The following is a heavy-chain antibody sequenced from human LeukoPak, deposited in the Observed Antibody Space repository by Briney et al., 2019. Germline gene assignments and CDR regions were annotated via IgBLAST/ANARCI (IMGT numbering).Heavy chain of an antibody. CDR3: ATGRYRSNEYSFDY. CDR2: ISAYNGNT. Sequence: ASVKVSCKASGYTFTSYGISWVRQAPGQGLEGMGWISAYNGNTNYAQKLQGRVTMTTDTSTRTAYMELRSLRSDDTAVYYRATGRYRSNEYSFDYWGQGTLVTVSS. D-gene: IGHD1-1*01. CDR1: GYTFTSYG. J-gene: IGHJ4*02. V-gene: IGHV1-18*01.